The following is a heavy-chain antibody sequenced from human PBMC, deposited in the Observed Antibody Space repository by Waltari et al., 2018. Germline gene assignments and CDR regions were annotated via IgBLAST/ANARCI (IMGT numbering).Heavy chain of an antibody. CDR2: IYYSGGT. CDR1: GGSISSSSYY. V-gene: IGHV4-39*01. Sequence: QLQLQESGPGLVKPSETLSLTCTVSGGSISSSSYYWGWIRQPPGKGLEWIGNIYYSGGTDYNPSIKSRVTIYEDTSKKQLAPKVSDATDTETAVYYCARHEEGYNLWSGETGLIDYGGQGTVVTV. D-gene: IGHD3-3*01. J-gene: IGHJ4*02. CDR3: ARHEEGYNLWSGETGLIDY.